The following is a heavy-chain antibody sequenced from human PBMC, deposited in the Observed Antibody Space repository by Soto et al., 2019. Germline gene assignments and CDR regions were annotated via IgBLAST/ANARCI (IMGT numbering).Heavy chain of an antibody. D-gene: IGHD2-2*01. J-gene: IGHJ4*02. CDR2: IYPGDSEA. V-gene: IGHV5-51*01. Sequence: GESLKISCEASGCDFVSYWIAWVRQMPGKGLEWMGIIYPGDSEAIYSPPFQGRVTISADKSTTTVYLQWSSLKASDTAMYYCARTDAYAIDYWGQGTLVTVSS. CDR3: ARTDAYAIDY. CDR1: GCDFVSYW.